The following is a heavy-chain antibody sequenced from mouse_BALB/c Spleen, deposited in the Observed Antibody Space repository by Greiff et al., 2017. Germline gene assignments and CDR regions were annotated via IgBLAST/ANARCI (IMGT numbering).Heavy chain of an antibody. CDR3: AKDRIRGFAY. V-gene: IGHV5-6-5*01. CDR2: ISSGGST. Sequence: DVMLVESGGGLVKPGGSLKLSCAASGFTFSSYAMSWVRQTPEKRLEWVASISSGGSTYYPDSVKGRFTIYRDNARNILYLQMSSLRSEDTAMYYCAKDRIRGFAYWGQGTLVTVSA. CDR1: GFTFSSYA. J-gene: IGHJ3*01. D-gene: IGHD2-14*01.